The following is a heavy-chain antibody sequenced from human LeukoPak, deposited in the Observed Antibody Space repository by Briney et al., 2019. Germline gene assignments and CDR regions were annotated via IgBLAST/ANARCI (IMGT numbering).Heavy chain of an antibody. CDR1: GFTFSSYA. CDR3: ARDKVLSHKQQFLRPSYAFDI. J-gene: IGHJ3*02. Sequence: GGSLRLSCAASGFTFSSYAMHWVRQAPGKGLEWVAVISYDGSNKYYADSVKGRFTIPRDNSKNTLYLQMNSLRAEDTAVYYCARDKVLSHKQQFLRPSYAFDIWGQGTMVTVSS. V-gene: IGHV3-30-3*01. CDR2: ISYDGSNK. D-gene: IGHD6-13*01.